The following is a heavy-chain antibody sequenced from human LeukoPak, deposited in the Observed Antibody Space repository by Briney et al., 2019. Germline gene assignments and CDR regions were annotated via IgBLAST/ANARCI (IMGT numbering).Heavy chain of an antibody. D-gene: IGHD3-9*01. Sequence: ASVKVSCKVSGYTLTELSMFWVRQAPGKGLQWMGGFDPEDGETIYAQKFQGRVTMTEDTSTDTAYMELSSLRSEDTAVHYCATYRKTSYSDVLTGLDYWGQGTLVTVSS. J-gene: IGHJ4*02. CDR2: FDPEDGET. V-gene: IGHV1-24*01. CDR1: GYTLTELS. CDR3: ATYRKTSYSDVLTGLDY.